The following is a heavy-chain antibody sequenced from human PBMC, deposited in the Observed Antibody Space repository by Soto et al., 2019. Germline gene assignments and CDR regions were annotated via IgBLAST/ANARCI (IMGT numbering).Heavy chain of an antibody. Sequence: QVQLQESGPGLVKPSETLSLTCAVSGDSVNSGSNYWTWIRQAPGKGLEWIGYIYSSGGTNYNPSLKSRVTISIDTSKNQFSLRLSSVTAADTAVYYYARLTVALDHWGQGTLVTVSS. J-gene: IGHJ4*02. V-gene: IGHV4-61*01. CDR3: ARLTVALDH. CDR2: IYSSGGT. CDR1: GDSVNSGSNY. D-gene: IGHD4-17*01.